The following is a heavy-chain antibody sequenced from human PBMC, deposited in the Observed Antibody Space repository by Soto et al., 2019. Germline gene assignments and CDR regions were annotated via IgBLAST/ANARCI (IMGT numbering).Heavy chain of an antibody. CDR2: ISSSSSYI. V-gene: IGHV3-21*01. CDR3: ARRRSILTGYYLGD. J-gene: IGHJ4*02. CDR1: GFTFSSYS. D-gene: IGHD3-9*01. Sequence: GSLRLSCAASGFTFSSYSMNWVRQAPGKGLEWVSSISSSSSYIYYADSVKGRFTISRDNAKNSLYLQMNSLRAEDTAVYYCARRRSILTGYYLGDWGQGTLVTVSS.